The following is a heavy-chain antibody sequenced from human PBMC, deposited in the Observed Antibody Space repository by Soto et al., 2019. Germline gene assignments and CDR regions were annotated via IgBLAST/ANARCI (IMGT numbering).Heavy chain of an antibody. CDR3: ARDHNWSYDNFDY. V-gene: IGHV3-30*03. D-gene: IGHD1-7*01. CDR1: GFTFSSYG. Sequence: LRLSCAASGFTFSSYGMHWVRQAPGKGLEWVAVITYNGSNKYYADSVKGRFTISRDNSKNTLYLQMNSLRAEDTAVYYCARDHNWSYDNFDYWGQGTLVTVSS. J-gene: IGHJ4*02. CDR2: ITYNGSNK.